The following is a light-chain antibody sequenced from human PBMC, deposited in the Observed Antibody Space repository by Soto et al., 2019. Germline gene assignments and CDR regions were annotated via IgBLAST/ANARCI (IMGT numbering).Light chain of an antibody. CDR3: SSYTSSRAYV. V-gene: IGLV2-14*01. CDR2: EVS. Sequence: QSALAQPASVSGSPGQSITISCTGTSSDVGGYNYVSWYQQQSGKAPKLMIHEVSNRPSGVSNRFSSSKSGNTASLTISGLQAEDEADYSCSSYTSSRAYVFGIGTKVTVL. J-gene: IGLJ1*01. CDR1: SSDVGGYNY.